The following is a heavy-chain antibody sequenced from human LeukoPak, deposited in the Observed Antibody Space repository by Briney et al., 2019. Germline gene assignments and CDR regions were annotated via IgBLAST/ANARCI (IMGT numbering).Heavy chain of an antibody. CDR1: GFTFSSFG. Sequence: GGSLRLSCAASGFTFSSFGMSWVRQAPGKGLEWVAVISYNGSNKHYADSVKGRFTISRDNSRNTLYLQMNSLRAEDTAVYYCARNDIVGYYGMDVWGQGTTVTVSS. V-gene: IGHV3-30*03. D-gene: IGHD2-15*01. J-gene: IGHJ6*02. CDR2: ISYNGSNK. CDR3: ARNDIVGYYGMDV.